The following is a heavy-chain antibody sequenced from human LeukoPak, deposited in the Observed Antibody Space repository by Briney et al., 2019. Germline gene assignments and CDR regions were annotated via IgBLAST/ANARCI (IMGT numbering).Heavy chain of an antibody. CDR3: ARDGKYYDYVWGSYDY. CDR1: GFSFSSYS. V-gene: IGHV3-21*01. J-gene: IGHJ4*02. D-gene: IGHD3-16*01. Sequence: GGSLRLSCAASGFSFSSYSMNWVRQAPGKGLEWVSSISSSSSYIYYADSVKGRFTISRDNAKNSLYLQMNSLRAEDTAVYYCARDGKYYDYVWGSYDYWGQGTLVTVSS. CDR2: ISSSSSYI.